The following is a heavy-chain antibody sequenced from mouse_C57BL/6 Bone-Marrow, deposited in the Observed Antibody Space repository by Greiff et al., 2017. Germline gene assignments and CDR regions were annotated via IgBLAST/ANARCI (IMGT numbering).Heavy chain of an antibody. J-gene: IGHJ3*01. D-gene: IGHD2-2*01. CDR3: ARSGYYGYDGAY. CDR1: GYTFTSYW. CDR2: IYPGSGST. Sequence: QVQLQQPGAELVKPGASVKMSCKASGYTFTSYWITWVKQRPGQGLEWIGDIYPGSGSTNYNEQFKSKATLTVDTSSSTAYMQLSSLTSEDSAVYYGARSGYYGYDGAYWGQGTLVTVSA. V-gene: IGHV1-55*01.